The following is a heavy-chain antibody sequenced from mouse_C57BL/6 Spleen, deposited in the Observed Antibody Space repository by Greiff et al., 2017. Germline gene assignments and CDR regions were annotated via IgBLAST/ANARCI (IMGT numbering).Heavy chain of an antibody. CDR3: AREGEGYWYFDV. CDR2: INYDGSST. Sequence: EVQLVESEGGLVQPGSSMKLSCTASGFTFSDYYMAWVRQVPEKGLEWVANINYDGSSTYYLDSLKSRFIISRDNAKNILYLQMSSLKSEDTATYYCAREGEGYWYFDVWGTGTTVTVSS. J-gene: IGHJ1*03. CDR1: GFTFSDYY. V-gene: IGHV5-16*01.